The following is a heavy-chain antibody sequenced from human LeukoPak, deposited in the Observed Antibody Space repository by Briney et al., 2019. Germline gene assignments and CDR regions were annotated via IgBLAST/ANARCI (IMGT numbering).Heavy chain of an antibody. CDR1: GFTFSSYA. CDR2: IGASGGST. CDR3: ARRGGSGWSFDY. V-gene: IGHV3-23*01. D-gene: IGHD6-19*01. J-gene: IGHJ4*02. Sequence: GGSLRLSCAVSGFTFSSYAMSWVRQAPGKGLEWVSAIGASGGSTYYADSVKGRFTISRDNSKNTLYLQMNSLRAEDAAVYYCARRGGSGWSFDYWGQGTLVTVSS.